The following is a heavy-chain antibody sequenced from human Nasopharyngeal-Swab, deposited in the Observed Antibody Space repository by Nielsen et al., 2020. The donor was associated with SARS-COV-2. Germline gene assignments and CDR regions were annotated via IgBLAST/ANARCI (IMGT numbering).Heavy chain of an antibody. CDR2: IGGSGVTK. Sequence: GESLKISCSASGFTFSDYAMSWVRQAPGKGLEWVSVIGGSGVTKYYADSVKGRFTISRDNSKNTLYLQMNSLRAEDTAVYYCARGYPFDYWGQGTLVTVSS. CDR1: GFTFSDYA. CDR3: ARGYPFDY. V-gene: IGHV3-23*01. J-gene: IGHJ4*02. D-gene: IGHD5-12*01.